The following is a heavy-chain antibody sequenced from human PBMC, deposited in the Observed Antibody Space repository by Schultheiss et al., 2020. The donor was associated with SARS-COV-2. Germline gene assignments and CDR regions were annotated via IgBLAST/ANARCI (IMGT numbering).Heavy chain of an antibody. D-gene: IGHD4-17*01. J-gene: IGHJ4*02. V-gene: IGHV4-61*05. CDR1: GGSISSSSYF. CDR2: LFCSGSA. Sequence: SETLSLTCTVSGGSISSSSYFWGWIRQPPGKGLEWIGYLFCSGSANYNPSLKSRVTISVDKSKNQFSLKLSSVSAADTAVYYCAKDSFRGELDYWGQGTLVTVSS. CDR3: AKDSFRGELDY.